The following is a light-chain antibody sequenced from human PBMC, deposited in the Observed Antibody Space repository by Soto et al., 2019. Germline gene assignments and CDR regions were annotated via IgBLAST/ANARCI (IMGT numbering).Light chain of an antibody. CDR1: QSISSY. V-gene: IGKV1-39*01. CDR2: AAS. CDR3: QQSYSTGYT. J-gene: IGKJ2*01. Sequence: DLPMTQSPSSLSASVGDRVTITCRASQSISSYLNWYQQKPGKAPKLLIYAASSLQSGVPSRFSGSGSGTDFTLTISSLQPEDFATYYCQQSYSTGYTFGQGTKLEIK.